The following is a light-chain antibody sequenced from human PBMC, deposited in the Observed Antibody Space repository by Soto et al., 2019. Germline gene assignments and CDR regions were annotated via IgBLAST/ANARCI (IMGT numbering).Light chain of an antibody. V-gene: IGKV3-20*01. CDR1: QSVSSSY. CDR2: GAS. CDR3: QQYGGSSWT. J-gene: IGKJ1*01. Sequence: DIVLTQSPGTLSLSPGERATLSCRASQSVSSSYLAWYQQKPGQAPRLLIYGASSRATGIPDRFSGSGSGTDFTLTISRLAPEDVAVYYCQQYGGSSWTFDQGTKVEIK.